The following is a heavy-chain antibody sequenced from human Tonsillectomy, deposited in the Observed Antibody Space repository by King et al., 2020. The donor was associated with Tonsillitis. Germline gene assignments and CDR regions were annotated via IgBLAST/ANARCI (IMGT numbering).Heavy chain of an antibody. V-gene: IGHV4-38-2*02. CDR2: IYHSGNT. J-gene: IGHJ4*02. D-gene: IGHD5-12*01. CDR3: ARVKGYSGYIAPLDY. CDR1: GYSISSGFY. Sequence: VQLQESGPGLVKPSETLSLTCTVSGYSISSGFYWGWIRQPPGKGLEWIWHIYHSGNTYYNPSLKSRVTISVDTSKNQFSLKLSSVTAADTAVYYCARVKGYSGYIAPLDYWGQGTLVTVSS.